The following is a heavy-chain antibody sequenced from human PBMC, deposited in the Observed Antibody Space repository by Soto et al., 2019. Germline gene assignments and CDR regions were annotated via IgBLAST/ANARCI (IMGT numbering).Heavy chain of an antibody. V-gene: IGHV3-64*01. CDR1: GFTFSSYA. CDR2: ISSNGGST. J-gene: IGHJ4*02. CDR3: AREGYCSSTSCYSFDD. D-gene: IGHD2-2*01. Sequence: PGGSLRLSCAASGFTFSSYAMHWVRQAPGKGLEYVSAISSNGGSTYYANSVKGRFTISRDNSKNTLYLQMGSLRAEDMAVYYCAREGYCSSTSCYSFDDWGQGTLVTVSS.